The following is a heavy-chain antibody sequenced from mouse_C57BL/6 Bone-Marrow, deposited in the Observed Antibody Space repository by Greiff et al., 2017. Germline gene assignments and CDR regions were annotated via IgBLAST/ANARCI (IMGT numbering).Heavy chain of an antibody. D-gene: IGHD1-1*01. CDR3: ARRTTVVATRGYYYAMDY. Sequence: VQLQQSGPELVKPGDSVKISCKASGYSFTGYFMNWVMPSHGKSLEWIGRINPYNGDTFYNQKFKGKATLTVDKSSSTAHMELRSLTSEDSAVYYCARRTTVVATRGYYYAMDYWGQGTSVTVSS. V-gene: IGHV1-20*01. J-gene: IGHJ4*01. CDR1: GYSFTGYF. CDR2: INPYNGDT.